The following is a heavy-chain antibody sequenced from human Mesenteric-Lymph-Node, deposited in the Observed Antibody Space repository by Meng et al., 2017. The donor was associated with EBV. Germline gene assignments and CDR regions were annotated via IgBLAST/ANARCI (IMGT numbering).Heavy chain of an antibody. Sequence: VHLVQSGAEVNEPGASVGVSCKASGYTLTSYGISWVRQAPGQGLEWMGWISTYNGNTNYAQKVQGRVTMTRETSTSTAYMELRSLRSDDTAVYYCARGRRDYDSGSYPDFDYWGQGTLVTVSS. CDR2: ISTYNGNT. CDR1: GYTLTSYG. J-gene: IGHJ4*02. CDR3: ARGRRDYDSGSYPDFDY. V-gene: IGHV1-18*01. D-gene: IGHD3-10*01.